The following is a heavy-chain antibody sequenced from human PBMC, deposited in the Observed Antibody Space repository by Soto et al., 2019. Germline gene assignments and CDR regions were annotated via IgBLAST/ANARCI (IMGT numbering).Heavy chain of an antibody. J-gene: IGHJ4*02. CDR1: DGSIRSGGYY. CDR2: INHSGST. Sequence: PFVTMSLTCTVSDGSIRSGGYYWSWIRQPPGKGLEWIGEINHSGSTNYNPSLKSRVTISVDMSKNQFPLKLTSVTAADRAVYYCARGSVDTVDSSGFYEYCGQGTPVTVSS. V-gene: IGHV4-34*01. CDR3: ARGSVDTVDSSGFYEY. D-gene: IGHD3-22*01.